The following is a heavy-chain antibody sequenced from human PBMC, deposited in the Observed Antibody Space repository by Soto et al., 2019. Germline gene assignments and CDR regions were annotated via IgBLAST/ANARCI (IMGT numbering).Heavy chain of an antibody. CDR1: GGSLSGYY. CDR3: ARGQEGVVATH. CDR2: VKDGGHT. D-gene: IGHD5-12*01. V-gene: IGHV4-34*01. Sequence: QVQLQQWGAGLLKPSETLSLNCAVTGGSLSGYYWSWIRQPPGKGLEWIGEVKDGGHTNYSPSLRGRFTLSSDTSNNQFSLRLNSVTAADTGVYYCARGQEGVVATHWDQGSLVTVSS. J-gene: IGHJ4*02.